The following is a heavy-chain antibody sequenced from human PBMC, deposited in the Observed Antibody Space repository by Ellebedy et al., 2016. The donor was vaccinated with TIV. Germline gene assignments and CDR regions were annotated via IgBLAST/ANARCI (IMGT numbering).Heavy chain of an antibody. CDR1: GVTFSAYW. D-gene: IGHD3-10*01. CDR3: VRGGGSYFLAAFDI. CDR2: IKQDGSEK. J-gene: IGHJ3*02. V-gene: IGHV3-7*01. Sequence: GESLKISCAASGVTFSAYWMSWVRQAPGTGLEWVANIKQDGSEKNHVDSVKGRFTISRDNTKNSLYLQMKSLRAEDTAIYYCVRGGGSYFLAAFDIWGQGTLVTVSS.